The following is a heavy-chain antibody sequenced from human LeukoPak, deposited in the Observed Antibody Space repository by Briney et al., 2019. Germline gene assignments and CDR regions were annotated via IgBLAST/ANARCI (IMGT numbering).Heavy chain of an antibody. V-gene: IGHV4-59*12. CDR1: GGSISSYY. Sequence: SETLSLTCTVSGGSISSYYWSWIRQPPGKGLEWIGYIYYSGSTNYNPSLKSRVTISVDTSKNQFSLKLSSVTAADTAVYYCARWEGIAARPGAYYYYYMDVWGKGTTVTVSS. J-gene: IGHJ6*03. CDR2: IYYSGST. D-gene: IGHD6-6*01. CDR3: ARWEGIAARPGAYYYYYMDV.